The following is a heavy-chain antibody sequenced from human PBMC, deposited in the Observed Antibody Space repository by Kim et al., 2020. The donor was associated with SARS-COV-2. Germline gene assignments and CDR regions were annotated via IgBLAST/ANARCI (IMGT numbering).Heavy chain of an antibody. CDR2: INHSGST. CDR1: GGSFSGYY. Sequence: SETLSLTCAVYGGSFSGYYWSWIRQPPGKGLEWIGEINHSGSTNYNPSLKSRVTISVDTSKNQFSLKLSSVTAADTAVYYCARARSYGYEAHFDYWGQGTLVTISS. CDR3: ARARSYGYEAHFDY. D-gene: IGHD5-18*01. J-gene: IGHJ4*02. V-gene: IGHV4-34*01.